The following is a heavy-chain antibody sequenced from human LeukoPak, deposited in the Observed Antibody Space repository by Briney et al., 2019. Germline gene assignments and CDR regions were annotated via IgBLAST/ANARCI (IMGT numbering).Heavy chain of an antibody. CDR3: ATFYYYDSSGYYYGPDY. V-gene: IGHV4-39*07. Sequence: SETLSLTCTVSGGSISSSSFYWGWIRQPPGKGLEWIGTIYYSGSTYYNPSLKSRVTISVDTSKNQFSLKLSSVTAADTAVYYCATFYYYDSSGYYYGPDYWGQGTLVTVSS. CDR1: GGSISSSSFY. CDR2: IYYSGST. D-gene: IGHD3-22*01. J-gene: IGHJ4*02.